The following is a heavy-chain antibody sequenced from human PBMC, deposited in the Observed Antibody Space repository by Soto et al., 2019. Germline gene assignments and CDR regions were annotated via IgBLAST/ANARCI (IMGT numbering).Heavy chain of an antibody. CDR2: IYYSGST. J-gene: IGHJ4*02. Sequence: SETLSLTCAVSGGSVSSGGNYWGWIRQPPGKGLEWIGSIYYSGSTNYNPSLKSRVTISVDTSKNQFSLKLSSVTAADTAVYYCARHKYSGYDSGVFDYWGQGTLVTVSS. CDR1: GGSVSSGGNY. D-gene: IGHD5-12*01. V-gene: IGHV4-39*01. CDR3: ARHKYSGYDSGVFDY.